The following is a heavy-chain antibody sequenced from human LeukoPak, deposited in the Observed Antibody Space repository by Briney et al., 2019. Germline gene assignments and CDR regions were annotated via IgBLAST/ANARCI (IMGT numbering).Heavy chain of an antibody. CDR2: IIPIFGTA. J-gene: IGHJ5*02. D-gene: IGHD3-10*01. CDR3: ARDLDRAYYGSGGHWFDP. V-gene: IGHV1-69*13. Sequence: ASVKVSCKASGGTFSSYGISWVRQAPGQGLEWMGGIIPIFGTANYAQKFQGRATITADESTSTAYMELSSLRSEDTAVYYCARDLDRAYYGSGGHWFDPWGQGTLVTVSS. CDR1: GGTFSSYG.